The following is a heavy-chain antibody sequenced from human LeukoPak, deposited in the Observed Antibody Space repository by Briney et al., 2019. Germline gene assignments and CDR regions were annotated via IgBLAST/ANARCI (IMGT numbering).Heavy chain of an antibody. Sequence: SETLSLTCTVSGGSISSSSYYWGWIRQPPGKGLEWIGTGYYSGSTYYNPSLKSRVTISVDTSKNQFSLKLSSVTAADTAVYYCARDRSSWGYGMDVWGQGTTVTVSS. J-gene: IGHJ6*02. CDR1: GGSISSSSYY. D-gene: IGHD6-13*01. CDR2: GYYSGST. V-gene: IGHV4-39*07. CDR3: ARDRSSWGYGMDV.